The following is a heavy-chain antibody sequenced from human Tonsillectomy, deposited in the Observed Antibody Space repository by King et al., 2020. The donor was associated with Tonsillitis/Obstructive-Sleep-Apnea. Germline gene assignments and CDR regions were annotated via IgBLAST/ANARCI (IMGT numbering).Heavy chain of an antibody. CDR1: GGSFSGYY. CDR2: INHSGST. D-gene: IGHD2-2*01. V-gene: IGHV4-34*01. Sequence: VQLQQWGAGLLKPSETLSLTCAVYGGSFSGYYWSWIRQPPGKGLEWIGEINHSGSTNYNPSLKSRVTISVDASKNQFSLKLSSVTAADTAVYYCARGMPIVVVTGAHNYHYYYYMDVWGEGTTVIVSS. CDR3: ARGMPIVVVTGAHNYHYYYYMDV. J-gene: IGHJ6*03.